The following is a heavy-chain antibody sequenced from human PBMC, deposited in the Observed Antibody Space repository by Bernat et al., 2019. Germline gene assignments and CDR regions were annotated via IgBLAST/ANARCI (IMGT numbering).Heavy chain of an antibody. J-gene: IGHJ4*02. CDR3: ARDRDYYGSGSSDY. D-gene: IGHD3-10*01. V-gene: IGHV3-33*01. Sequence: QVQLVESGGGVVQPGRSLRLSCAASGFTFSSYGMHWVRQAPGKGLEWVAVIWYDGSNKYYADSVKVRFTISRYNSKNTLYLQMNSLRAEDTAVYYCARDRDYYGSGSSDYWGQGTMVTVSS. CDR2: IWYDGSNK. CDR1: GFTFSSYG.